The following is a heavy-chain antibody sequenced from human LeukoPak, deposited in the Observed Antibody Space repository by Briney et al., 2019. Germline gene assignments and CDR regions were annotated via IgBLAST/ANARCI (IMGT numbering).Heavy chain of an antibody. D-gene: IGHD4-23*01. CDR2: IYYTGAT. V-gene: IGHV4-59*12. CDR1: GGSITNYY. Sequence: SETLSLTCTVSGGSITNYYWSWIRQPPGKGLEWIAYIYYTGATNYNPSLKSRLTVSLDTSKNHFSLQLTSVTAADTAVYYCVRHDPIGNSQPLGVWGQGTMVTVSS. J-gene: IGHJ3*01. CDR3: VRHDPIGNSQPLGV.